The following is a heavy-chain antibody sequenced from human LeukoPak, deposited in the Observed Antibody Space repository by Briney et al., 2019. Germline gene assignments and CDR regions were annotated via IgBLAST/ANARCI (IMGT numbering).Heavy chain of an antibody. CDR3: ARERALSMVRGVHLNDAFDI. CDR2: ISAYNGNT. V-gene: IGHV1-18*04. D-gene: IGHD3-10*01. CDR1: GYTFTSYG. Sequence: ASVKVSCKASGYTFTSYGISWVRQAPGQGLEWMGWISAYNGNTNYAQKLQGRVTMTTDTSTSTAYMELRSLGSDDTAVYYCARERALSMVRGVHLNDAFDIWGQGTMVTVSS. J-gene: IGHJ3*02.